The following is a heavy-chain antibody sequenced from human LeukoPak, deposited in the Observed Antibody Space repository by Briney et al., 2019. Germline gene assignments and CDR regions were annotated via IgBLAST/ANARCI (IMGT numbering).Heavy chain of an antibody. Sequence: SETLSLTCTVSGGSISSYYWSWIRQPPGKGLEWIGYIYYSGSTNYNPSLKIRVTISVDTSKNQFSLKLSSVTAADTAVYYCASHGVHSSGYYTFDYWGQGTLVTVSS. D-gene: IGHD3-22*01. J-gene: IGHJ4*02. CDR3: ASHGVHSSGYYTFDY. V-gene: IGHV4-59*01. CDR2: IYYSGST. CDR1: GGSISSYY.